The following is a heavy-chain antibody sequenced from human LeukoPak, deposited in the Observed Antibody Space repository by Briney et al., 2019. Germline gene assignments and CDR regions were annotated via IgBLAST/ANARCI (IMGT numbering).Heavy chain of an antibody. CDR3: ANARRVNYYHISGYSPLDY. D-gene: IGHD3-22*01. CDR2: IYYSGST. J-gene: IGHJ4*02. Sequence: SETLSLTCTVSGGSISSSSYYWSWIRQPPGKGLEWIGYIYYSGSTYYNPSLKSRVTISVDTSKNQFSLKLSSVTAADTAVYYCANARRVNYYHISGYSPLDYWGQGTLVPVAS. V-gene: IGHV4-39*07. CDR1: GGSISSSSYY.